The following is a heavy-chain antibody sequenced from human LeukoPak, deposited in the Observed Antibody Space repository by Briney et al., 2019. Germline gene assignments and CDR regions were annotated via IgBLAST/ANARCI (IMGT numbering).Heavy chain of an antibody. CDR2: IYYSGST. CDR1: GFSFSSYG. Sequence: GTLRLSCAASGFSFSSYGMSWIRQPPGKGLEWIGSIYYSGSTYYNPSLKSRVTISVDTSKNQFSLKLSSVTAADTAVYYCARFGYSSGWYPYYFDYWGQGTLVTVSS. D-gene: IGHD6-19*01. J-gene: IGHJ4*02. V-gene: IGHV4-39*01. CDR3: ARFGYSSGWYPYYFDY.